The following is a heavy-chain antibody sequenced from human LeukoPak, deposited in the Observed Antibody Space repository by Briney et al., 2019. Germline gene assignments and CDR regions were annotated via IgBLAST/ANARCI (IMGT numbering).Heavy chain of an antibody. J-gene: IGHJ4*02. Sequence: GGSLRLSCAASGFTFSNYWMNWVRQAPGKGLVWVSRIASDGSSTTYADSVKGRFSISRDNAKNTLYLQMNGLRVEDTAVYYCARGRPHGNDYWGQGTLVTVSS. CDR1: GFTFSNYW. CDR2: IASDGSST. D-gene: IGHD4-23*01. CDR3: ARGRPHGNDY. V-gene: IGHV3-74*01.